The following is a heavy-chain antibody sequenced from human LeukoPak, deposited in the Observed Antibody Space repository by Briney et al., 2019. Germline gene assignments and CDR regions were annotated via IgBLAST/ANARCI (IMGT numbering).Heavy chain of an antibody. V-gene: IGHV3-30*18. Sequence: GRSLRLSCAASGFTFSSYGMHWVRQAPGKGLGWVALISYDGSNKYYADSVKGRFTISRDNSKNTLYLQMNSLRVEDTAMYYCAKDRSSSWTWTIDYWGQGTLVTVSS. CDR2: ISYDGSNK. CDR1: GFTFSSYG. J-gene: IGHJ4*02. D-gene: IGHD6-13*01. CDR3: AKDRSSSWTWTIDY.